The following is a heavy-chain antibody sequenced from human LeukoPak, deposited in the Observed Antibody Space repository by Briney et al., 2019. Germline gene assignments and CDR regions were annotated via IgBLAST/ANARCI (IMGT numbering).Heavy chain of an antibody. CDR1: GFTFSSYG. D-gene: IGHD4-17*01. J-gene: IGHJ4*02. Sequence: QPGRSLRLSCAASGFTFSSYGMHWVRQAPGKGLEWVAVISYDGSNKYYADSVKGRFTISRDNSKNTLYLQMNSLRAEDTAVYYCAKFPSTVTPIDYWGQGTLVTGSS. V-gene: IGHV3-30*18. CDR3: AKFPSTVTPIDY. CDR2: ISYDGSNK.